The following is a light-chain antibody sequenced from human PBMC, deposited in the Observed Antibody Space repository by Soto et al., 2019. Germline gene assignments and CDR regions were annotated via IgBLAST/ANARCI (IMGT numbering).Light chain of an antibody. Sequence: QSALTQPASVSGSPRQSITISCTGTSSDVGSYNLVSWYQQHPGKAPKLMIYEVSKRPSGVSNRFSGSKSGNTASLTISGLQAEDEADYYCCSYAGSSTLVVFGGGTKVTVL. J-gene: IGLJ2*01. CDR2: EVS. V-gene: IGLV2-23*02. CDR1: SSDVGSYNL. CDR3: CSYAGSSTLVV.